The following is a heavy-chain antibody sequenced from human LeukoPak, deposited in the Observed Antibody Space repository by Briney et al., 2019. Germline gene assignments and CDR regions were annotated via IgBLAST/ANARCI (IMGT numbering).Heavy chain of an antibody. Sequence: VASVKVSCKASGYTFTSYGISWVRQAPGQGLEWMGWISAYNGNTNYAQKLQGRVTMTTDTSTSTAYMELRSLRSDDTAVYYCASGHFWSNSPYYFDYWGQGTLVTVSS. D-gene: IGHD3-3*01. CDR1: GYTFTSYG. CDR2: ISAYNGNT. J-gene: IGHJ4*02. V-gene: IGHV1-18*01. CDR3: ASGHFWSNSPYYFDY.